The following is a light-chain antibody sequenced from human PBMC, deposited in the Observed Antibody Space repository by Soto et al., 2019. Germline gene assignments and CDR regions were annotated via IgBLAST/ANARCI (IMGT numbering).Light chain of an antibody. CDR2: ATS. Sequence: EIVLTQSPGTLSLSPGERATLSCRASQTVSSSYLAWYQQKPGQAPRFLIYATSNRATGIPDRFSGSGSGTDFTLTISRLEPEDFAVYYCQQYSSSPPYSFGQGTKLQIK. CDR3: QQYSSSPPYS. CDR1: QTVSSSY. V-gene: IGKV3-20*01. J-gene: IGKJ2*01.